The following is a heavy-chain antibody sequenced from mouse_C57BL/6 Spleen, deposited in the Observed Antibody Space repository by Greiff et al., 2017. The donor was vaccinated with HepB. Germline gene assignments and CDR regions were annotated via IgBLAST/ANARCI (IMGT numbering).Heavy chain of an antibody. J-gene: IGHJ2*01. CDR2: IYPRSGNT. V-gene: IGHV1-81*01. Sequence: QVQLKQSGAELARPGASVKLSCKASGYTFTSYGISWVKQRTGQGLEWIGEIYPRSGNTYYNEKFKGKATLTADKSSSTAYMELRSLTSEDSAVYFCAPIYYGNYGRYFDYWGQGTTLTVSS. CDR1: GYTFTSYG. D-gene: IGHD2-1*01. CDR3: APIYYGNYGRYFDY.